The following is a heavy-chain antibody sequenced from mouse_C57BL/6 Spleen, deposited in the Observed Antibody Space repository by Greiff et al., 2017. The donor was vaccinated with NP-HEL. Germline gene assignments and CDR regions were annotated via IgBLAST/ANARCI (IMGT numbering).Heavy chain of an antibody. CDR2: IDPENGDT. D-gene: IGHD1-1*01. Sequence: VQLKESGAELVRPGASVKLSCTASGFNIKDDYMHWVKQRPEQGLEWIGWIDPENGDTEYASKFQGKATITADTSSNTAYLQLSSLTSEDTAVYYCTYGSSYGGYAMDYWGQGTSVTVSS. CDR1: GFNIKDDY. V-gene: IGHV14-4*01. J-gene: IGHJ4*01. CDR3: TYGSSYGGYAMDY.